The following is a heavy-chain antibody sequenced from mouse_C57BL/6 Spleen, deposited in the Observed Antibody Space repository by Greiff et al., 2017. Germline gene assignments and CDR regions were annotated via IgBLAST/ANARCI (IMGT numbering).Heavy chain of an antibody. CDR2: ISSGGDYI. Sequence: EVKLVESGEGLVKPGGSLKLSCAASGFTFSSYAMSWVRQTPEKRLEWVAYISSGGDYIYYADTVKGRFTISRDNARNTLYMQMSSLKSEDTAMYYCTRDEEPPYRNAMDYCGQGTSVTVSS. CDR1: GFTFSSYA. V-gene: IGHV5-9-1*02. D-gene: IGHD2-10*01. CDR3: TRDEEPPYRNAMDY. J-gene: IGHJ4*01.